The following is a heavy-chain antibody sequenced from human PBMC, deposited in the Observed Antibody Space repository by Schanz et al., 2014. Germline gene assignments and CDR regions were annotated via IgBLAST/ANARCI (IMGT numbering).Heavy chain of an antibody. J-gene: IGHJ6*02. Sequence: QVQLQESGPGLLKPSETLSLTCAVDGGSFSGYYWSWIRQSPDKGLEWIGYIYDSGNTYYNPSLKSRVTMSIDTSENQFSLNLRSVTGADTAVYYCARLVGPSFYYGMDVWGQGTTVTVSS. V-gene: IGHV4-34*09. CDR2: IYDSGNT. CDR3: ARLVGPSFYYGMDV. CDR1: GGSFSGYY. D-gene: IGHD2-15*01.